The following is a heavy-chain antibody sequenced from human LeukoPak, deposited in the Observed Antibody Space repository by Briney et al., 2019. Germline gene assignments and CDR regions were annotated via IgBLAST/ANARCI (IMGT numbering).Heavy chain of an antibody. CDR2: ISGGGGGTT. J-gene: IGHJ4*02. CDR1: GFTFSNYA. CDR3: AKDPSYE. D-gene: IGHD3-22*01. V-gene: IGHV3-23*01. Sequence: GGSLRLSCAASGFTFSNYAMSWVRQAPGKGLEWVSGISGGGGGTTSYADSVKGRFTISRDNSENTLFLQMNSLRADDTAVYYCAKDPSYEWGQGTLVTVSS.